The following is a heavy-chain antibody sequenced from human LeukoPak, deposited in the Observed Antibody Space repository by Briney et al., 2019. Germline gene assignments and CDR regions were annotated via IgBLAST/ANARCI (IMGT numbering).Heavy chain of an antibody. V-gene: IGHV1-69*04. CDR2: IIPILGIA. J-gene: IGHJ4*02. Sequence: SVNLSCKASGGTFSSYAISWVRQAPGQGLEWMGRIIPILGIANYAHKFQGRATITADKSTTTAYMELSSLRAEDTAVYYCTRDQGARPYRHWGQGTLGTVSS. CDR3: TRDQGARPYRH. D-gene: IGHD2-21*01. CDR1: GGTFSSYA.